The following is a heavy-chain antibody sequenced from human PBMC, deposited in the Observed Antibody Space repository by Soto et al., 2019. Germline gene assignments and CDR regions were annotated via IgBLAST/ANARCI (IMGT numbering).Heavy chain of an antibody. Sequence: SETLSLTCAVSGGPISSSNWWSWVRQPPGKGLQWIGEIYHSGSTNYNPSLKSRVTISVDKSKNQFSLKLSSVTAADTAVYYCARAXALYSSSWYGYYYGMDVWGQGTTVTVSS. CDR1: GGPISSSNW. D-gene: IGHD6-13*01. CDR3: ARAXALYSSSWYGYYYGMDV. J-gene: IGHJ6*02. V-gene: IGHV4-4*02. CDR2: IYHSGST.